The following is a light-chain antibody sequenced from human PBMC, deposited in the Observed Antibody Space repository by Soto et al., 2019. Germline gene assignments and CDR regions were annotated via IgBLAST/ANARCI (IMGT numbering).Light chain of an antibody. J-gene: IGLJ2*01. CDR1: SSDVGGYNF. CDR3: SSYAGSNVV. Sequence: QSALTQPPSASGSPGQSVTISCTGTSSDVGGYNFVSWYQQHPGKAPKLMIFEVSKRPSGVPDRFSGSKSGSTASLTVSGLQAEDEADYFCSSYAGSNVVFGGGTKLTGL. CDR2: EVS. V-gene: IGLV2-8*01.